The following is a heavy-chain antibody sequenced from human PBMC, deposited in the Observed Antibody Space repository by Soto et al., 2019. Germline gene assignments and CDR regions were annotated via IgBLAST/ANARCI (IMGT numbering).Heavy chain of an antibody. V-gene: IGHV4-59*08. CDR2: IYYSGST. CDR3: ASSTIFGVTTRRAFDI. CDR1: GGSISSYY. Sequence: SETLSLTCTVSGGSISSYYWSWIRQPPGKGLEWIGYIYYSGSTNYNPSLKSRVTISVDTSKNQFSLKLSSVTAADTAVYYCASSTIFGVTTRRAFDIWGQGTMVTVSS. J-gene: IGHJ3*02. D-gene: IGHD3-3*01.